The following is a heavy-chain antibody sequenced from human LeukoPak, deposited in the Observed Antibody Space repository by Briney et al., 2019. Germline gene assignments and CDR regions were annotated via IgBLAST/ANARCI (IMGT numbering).Heavy chain of an antibody. J-gene: IGHJ4*02. CDR1: GYTFTGYY. CDR2: INPNSGGT. V-gene: IGHV1-2*02. Sequence: ASVKVSCKASGYTFTGYYMHWVRQAPGQGLEWMGWINPNSGGTNYAQKFQGRVTMTRDTSISTAYMGLSRLRSDDTAVYYCARDLKGYSYGLDWGQGTLVTVSS. CDR3: ARDLKGYSYGLD. D-gene: IGHD5-18*01.